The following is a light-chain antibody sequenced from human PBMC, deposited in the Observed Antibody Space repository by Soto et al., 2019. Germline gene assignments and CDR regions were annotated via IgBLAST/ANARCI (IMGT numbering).Light chain of an antibody. CDR1: QSVSSSY. J-gene: IGKJ4*01. CDR3: QQYDT. V-gene: IGKV3-20*01. CDR2: GAS. Sequence: EIVLTQSPGTLSLSPGERATLSCRASQSVSSSYLAWYQQKPGQAPRLLIYGASSRATGIPDRFSGSGSGTDFTFTISRLEPEVFAVYYCQQYDTFGGGTKV.